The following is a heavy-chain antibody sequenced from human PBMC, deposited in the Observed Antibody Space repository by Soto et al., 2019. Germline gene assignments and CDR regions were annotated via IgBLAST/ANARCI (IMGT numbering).Heavy chain of an antibody. V-gene: IGHV1-18*01. D-gene: IGHD5-12*01. Sequence: QVQLVQSGAEVKKPGSSVKVSCKASGYTFTRSGISWVRQAPGQGPEWMGWISSYNGDTNYAQTFQGRVTMTTDTSTSTAYMELRSLRSDDTAVYYCAREGVATYYYYGMDVWGQGTPFTVSS. CDR3: AREGVATYYYYGMDV. CDR2: ISSYNGDT. CDR1: GYTFTRSG. J-gene: IGHJ6*02.